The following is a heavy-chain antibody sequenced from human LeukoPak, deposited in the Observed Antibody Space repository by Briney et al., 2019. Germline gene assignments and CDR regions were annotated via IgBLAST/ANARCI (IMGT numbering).Heavy chain of an antibody. CDR2: INSDGSST. CDR1: GFTFSSYW. Sequence: GGSLRLSCVASGFTFSSYWMHWVRQAPGKGLVWVSRINSDGSSTNYADSVKGRFTISRDNAKNTLYLQMNSLRAEDTAVYYCARDGRLRGPFDYWGQGTLVTVSS. CDR3: ARDGRLRGPFDY. D-gene: IGHD4-17*01. V-gene: IGHV3-74*01. J-gene: IGHJ4*02.